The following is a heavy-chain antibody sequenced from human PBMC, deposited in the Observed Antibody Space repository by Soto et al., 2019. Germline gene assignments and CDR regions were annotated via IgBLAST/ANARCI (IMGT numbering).Heavy chain of an antibody. V-gene: IGHV1-69*08. CDR2: IIPILGIA. Sequence: QVQLVQSGAEVKKPGSSVKVSCKASGGTFSSYTISWVRQAPGQGLEWMGRIIPILGIANYAKKFQGRVTITADKSTSTAYMELSSLRSEDTAVYYCARDRETTVANFLDYWGQGTLVTVSS. CDR1: GGTFSSYT. D-gene: IGHD4-17*01. J-gene: IGHJ4*02. CDR3: ARDRETTVANFLDY.